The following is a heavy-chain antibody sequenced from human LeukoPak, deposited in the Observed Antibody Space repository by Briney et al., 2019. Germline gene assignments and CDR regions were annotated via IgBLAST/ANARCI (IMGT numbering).Heavy chain of an antibody. CDR1: GFTFSSYE. V-gene: IGHV3-48*03. CDR2: ISSSGSTI. D-gene: IGHD2-2*01. Sequence: PGGSLRLSCAASGFTFSSYEMNWVRQAPGKGLEWVSYISSSGSTIYYADSVKGRFTISRDNAKNSLYLQMNSLRAEDTAVYYCARDRQLLWAYYFYYWGQGTLVTVSS. J-gene: IGHJ4*02. CDR3: ARDRQLLWAYYFYY.